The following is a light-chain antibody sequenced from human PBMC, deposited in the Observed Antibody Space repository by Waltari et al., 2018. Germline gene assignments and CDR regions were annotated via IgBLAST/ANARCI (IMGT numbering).Light chain of an antibody. CDR2: AVS. CDR1: NIYVGGYTL. J-gene: IGLJ2*01. Sequence: QPALTQPASVSGSPGRSISISCRGTNIYVGGYTLVSWYQQHPGKAPKLLIFAVSNRPSGVSPRFSGSKSGNMASLTISGLRADDEALYFCSSYTSMNTVVFGGGTSLTVL. CDR3: SSYTSMNTVV. V-gene: IGLV2-14*03.